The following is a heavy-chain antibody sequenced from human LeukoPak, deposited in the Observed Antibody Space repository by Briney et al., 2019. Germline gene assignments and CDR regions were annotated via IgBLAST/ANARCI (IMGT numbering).Heavy chain of an antibody. V-gene: IGHV1-69*04. Sequence: ASVKVSCKASGGTFSNYAISWVRQAPGQGLEWMGRIIPILGIAKYAQKFQGRVTVTADKSTSRAYMELSSLRSEDTAVYYCARDGSLTGTPLSLSFDYWGQGTLVTVSS. CDR2: IIPILGIA. D-gene: IGHD1-7*01. CDR1: GGTFSNYA. J-gene: IGHJ4*02. CDR3: ARDGSLTGTPLSLSFDY.